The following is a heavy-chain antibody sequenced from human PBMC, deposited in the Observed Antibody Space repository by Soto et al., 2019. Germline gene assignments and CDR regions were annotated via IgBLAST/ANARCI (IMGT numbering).Heavy chain of an antibody. D-gene: IGHD3-9*01. CDR2: IYYSGST. CDR1: GGSISSYY. V-gene: IGHV4-59*08. J-gene: IGHJ5*02. CDR3: ARHPSYYDNLTGYYYNWFDP. Sequence: SETLSLTCTVSGGSISSYYWSWIRQPPGKGLEWIGYIYYSGSTNYNPSLKSRVTISVDTSKNQFSLKLSSVTAADTAVYYCARHPSYYDNLTGYYYNWFDPWGQRTLVTVSS.